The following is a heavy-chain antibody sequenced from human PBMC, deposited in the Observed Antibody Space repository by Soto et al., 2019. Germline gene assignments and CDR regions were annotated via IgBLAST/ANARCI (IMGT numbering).Heavy chain of an antibody. V-gene: IGHV4-34*01. Sequence: QVQLQQWGAGLLKPSETLSLTCAVYGGSFSGYYWSWIRQPPGKGLEWIGEINHSGSTNHNPSLKSRVTISVVTSKNQFSLKLSSVTAADTAVYYCAREGYSSSWYLYLDYWGQGTLVTVSS. J-gene: IGHJ4*02. CDR1: GGSFSGYY. D-gene: IGHD6-13*01. CDR2: INHSGST. CDR3: AREGYSSSWYLYLDY.